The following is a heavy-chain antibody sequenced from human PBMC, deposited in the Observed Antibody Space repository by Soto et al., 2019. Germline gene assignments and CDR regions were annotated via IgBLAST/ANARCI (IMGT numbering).Heavy chain of an antibody. CDR3: ARVDSDWAAFDY. Sequence: AASVKVSCKASGYTFTSYAMHWVRQAPGQRLEWMGWINAGNGNTKYSQKFQGRVTITRDTSASTAYMELSSLRSEDTAVYYCARVDSDWAAFDYWGQGTLVTVSS. J-gene: IGHJ4*02. CDR1: GYTFTSYA. CDR2: INAGNGNT. D-gene: IGHD3-9*01. V-gene: IGHV1-3*01.